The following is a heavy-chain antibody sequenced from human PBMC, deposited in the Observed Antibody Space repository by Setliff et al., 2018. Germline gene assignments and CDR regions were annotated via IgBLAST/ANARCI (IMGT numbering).Heavy chain of an antibody. J-gene: IGHJ3*02. D-gene: IGHD3-3*01. V-gene: IGHV4-38-2*01. Sequence: SESLSLTCAVSGASINSGHYWGWIRQPPGKGLEWIATIYHRGRKYYNPSLQSRVSVSLDTSKNHFSLRLTSMTAADTAVYYCATPGRDDLDSPFEPFDIWGQGTMVTVSS. CDR1: GASINSGHY. CDR2: IYHRGRK. CDR3: ATPGRDDLDSPFEPFDI.